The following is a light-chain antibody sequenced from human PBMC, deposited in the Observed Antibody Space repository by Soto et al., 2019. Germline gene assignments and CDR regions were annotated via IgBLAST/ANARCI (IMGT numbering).Light chain of an antibody. CDR3: QQYSSYRYT. CDR2: DAY. Sequence: DIQMTQSPSTLSASVGDRVTITCRASQSISSWLAWYQQKPGKAPKLLIYDAYSLESGVPSRFSGSVSGTEFTLTISSLQPDDFATDYCQQYSSYRYTFVQGTELEIK. V-gene: IGKV1-5*01. CDR1: QSISSW. J-gene: IGKJ2*01.